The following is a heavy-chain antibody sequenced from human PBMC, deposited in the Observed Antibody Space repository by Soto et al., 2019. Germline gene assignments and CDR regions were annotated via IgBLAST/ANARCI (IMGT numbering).Heavy chain of an antibody. J-gene: IGHJ4*02. Sequence: QITLKESGPTLVKPTQTLTLTCTFSAFSLSTSGVGVGWVRQPPGKALEWLALIYWDDDKRYSPSLKSRLTITKDTSKNQVVLTMTNMNPVDTATYYCAHSLRWIYFDYWGQGTLVTVSS. V-gene: IGHV2-5*02. D-gene: IGHD2-2*03. CDR2: IYWDDDK. CDR3: AHSLRWIYFDY. CDR1: AFSLSTSGVG.